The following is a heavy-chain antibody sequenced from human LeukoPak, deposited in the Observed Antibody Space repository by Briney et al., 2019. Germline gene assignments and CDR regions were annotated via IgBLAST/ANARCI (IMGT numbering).Heavy chain of an antibody. CDR3: ARGGPPGYYYDYYMDV. Sequence: SETLSLTCTVSGGSISSTGYCWSWIRQTPGKGLEWIGYIYYSGSTNFNPSLKSRVTISVDTSKNQFSLKMSSVTAADTAVYFCARGGPPGYYYDYYMDVWGKGTTVTISS. V-gene: IGHV4-61*08. J-gene: IGHJ6*03. CDR2: IYYSGST. CDR1: GGSISSTGYC.